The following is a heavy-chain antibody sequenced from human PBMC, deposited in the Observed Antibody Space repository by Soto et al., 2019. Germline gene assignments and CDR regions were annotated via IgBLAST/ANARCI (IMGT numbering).Heavy chain of an antibody. J-gene: IGHJ6*02. V-gene: IGHV3-7*01. CDR3: ARIAASGRGGDV. CDR1: GFTFSSYW. D-gene: IGHD6-13*01. CDR2: IKQDGSEE. Sequence: EVQLVESGGGLVQPGGSLRLSCVDSGFTFSSYWMSWVRQAPVKGLEWVGNIKQDGSEENYADSVKGRFTISRDNAKNSMYLQMNSLRVEDTAVYYCARIAASGRGGDVWGQGTTVVVSS.